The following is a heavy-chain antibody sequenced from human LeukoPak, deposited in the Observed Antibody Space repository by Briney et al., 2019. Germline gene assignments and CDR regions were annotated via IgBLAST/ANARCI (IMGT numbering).Heavy chain of an antibody. CDR3: ARGEVLRFLEWPSIPLFDY. CDR1: GGTFSSYA. V-gene: IGHV1-69*06. J-gene: IGHJ4*02. D-gene: IGHD3-3*01. Sequence: GASVKVSCKASGGTFSSYAISWVRQAPGQGLEWMGGIIPIFGTANYAQKFQGRVTITADKSTSTAYMELSSLRSEDTAVYYCARGEVLRFLEWPSIPLFDYWGQGTLVTVSS. CDR2: IIPIFGTA.